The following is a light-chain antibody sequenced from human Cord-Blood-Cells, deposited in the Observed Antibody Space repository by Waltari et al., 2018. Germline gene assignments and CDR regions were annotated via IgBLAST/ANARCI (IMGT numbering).Light chain of an antibody. CDR2: DVS. CDR3: CSYAGSYSYV. CDR1: SSDVGGHNY. Sequence: QSDLTQPRSVYGSPGQSVTISCTGTSSDVGGHNYVSWYQQHPGKAPKLMIYDVSKRPSGVPDRFSGSKSGNTASLTISGLQAEDEADYYCCSYAGSYSYVFGTGTKVTVL. J-gene: IGLJ1*01. V-gene: IGLV2-11*01.